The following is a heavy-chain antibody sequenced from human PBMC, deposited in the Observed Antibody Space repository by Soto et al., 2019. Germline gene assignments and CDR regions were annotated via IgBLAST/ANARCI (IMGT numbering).Heavy chain of an antibody. D-gene: IGHD6-13*01. Sequence: ASVKVSCKASGYTFTSYGISWVRQAPGQGLEWMGWISAYNGNTNYAQKLQGRVTMTTDTSTSTAYMELRSLRSDDTAVYYCARDLGRIAAAGPGGYWGQGTQVTVSS. CDR2: ISAYNGNT. J-gene: IGHJ4*02. CDR3: ARDLGRIAAAGPGGY. CDR1: GYTFTSYG. V-gene: IGHV1-18*01.